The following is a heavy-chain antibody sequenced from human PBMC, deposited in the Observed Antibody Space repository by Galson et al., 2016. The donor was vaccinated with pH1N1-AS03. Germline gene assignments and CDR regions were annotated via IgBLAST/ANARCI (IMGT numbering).Heavy chain of an antibody. CDR1: RFTFSDYG. D-gene: IGHD3-16*01. J-gene: IGHJ4*02. CDR2: ISSDGSVK. CDR3: ARVYSKYSYGLEHLDY. V-gene: IGHV3-30*03. Sequence: SLRLSCATSRFTFSDYGMNWVRQAPGKGLEWVAGISSDGSVKNYRDSVKGRFTISRDNSKNTLFLQMSSLRPEDTAVYYCARVYSKYSYGLEHLDYWGQGTLATVSS.